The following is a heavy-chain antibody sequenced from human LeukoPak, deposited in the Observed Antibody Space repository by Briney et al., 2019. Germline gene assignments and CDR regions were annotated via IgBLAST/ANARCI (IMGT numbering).Heavy chain of an antibody. J-gene: IGHJ6*02. CDR2: ISGSGGST. CDR3: AKDSHCSSTSCYAETVYYYGMDV. CDR1: GFTVSSNY. V-gene: IGHV3-23*01. D-gene: IGHD2-2*01. Sequence: PGGSLRLSCAASGFTVSSNYMSWVRQAPGKGLEWVSAISGSGGSTYYADSVKGRFTISRDNSKNTLYLQMNSLRAEDTAVYYCAKDSHCSSTSCYAETVYYYGMDVWGQGTTVTVSS.